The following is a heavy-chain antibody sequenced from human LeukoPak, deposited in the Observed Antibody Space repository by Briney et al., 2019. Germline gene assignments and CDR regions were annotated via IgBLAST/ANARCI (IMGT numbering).Heavy chain of an antibody. CDR2: IKQDGSGE. CDR1: GFTFSSYW. CDR3: ARGALVPEY. D-gene: IGHD2-2*01. Sequence: PGGSLRLSCAASGFTFSSYWMSWVRQAPGKGLEWVSNIKQDGSGEYYVDSVKGRFTISRDNAKNSLYLQMNSLRAEDTAVYYCARGALVPEYWGQGTLVTVSS. J-gene: IGHJ4*02. V-gene: IGHV3-7*01.